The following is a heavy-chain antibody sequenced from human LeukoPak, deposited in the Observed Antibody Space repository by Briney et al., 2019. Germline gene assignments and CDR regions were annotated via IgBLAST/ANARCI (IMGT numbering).Heavy chain of an antibody. V-gene: IGHV3-21*01. CDR2: ISSSSYI. Sequence: PGGSLRLSCAASGFTFSSYSMNWVRQAPGKGLEWVSSISSSSYIYYADSVKGRFTISRDNAKNSLYLQMNSLRAEDTAVYYCARDARRFGEPRLFDPWGQGTLVTVSS. J-gene: IGHJ5*02. D-gene: IGHD3-10*01. CDR1: GFTFSSYS. CDR3: ARDARRFGEPRLFDP.